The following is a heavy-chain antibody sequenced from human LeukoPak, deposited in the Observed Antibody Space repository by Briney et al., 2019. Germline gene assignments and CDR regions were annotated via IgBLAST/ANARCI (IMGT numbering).Heavy chain of an antibody. Sequence: GGSLRLSCAASRFTFSSYWMHWVRQAPGKGLVWVSRINSDGSRTTYADSVKGRFTISRDTSKNTLYLQMNSLRAEDTAVYYCASGYCSGGSCLDYWGQGTLVTVSS. J-gene: IGHJ4*02. CDR1: RFTFSSYW. CDR2: INSDGSRT. V-gene: IGHV3-74*01. D-gene: IGHD2-15*01. CDR3: ASGYCSGGSCLDY.